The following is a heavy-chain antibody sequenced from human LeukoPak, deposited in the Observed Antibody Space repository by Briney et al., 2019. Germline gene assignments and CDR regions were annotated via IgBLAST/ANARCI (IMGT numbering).Heavy chain of an antibody. CDR3: AREGVGATGGNWFDP. D-gene: IGHD1-26*01. V-gene: IGHV3-33*01. J-gene: IGHJ5*02. Sequence: GGSLRLSCAASGFTFSSYGMHWVRQAPGKGLEWVAVIWYDGSNKYYADSVKGRFTISRGNSKNTLYLQMNSLRAEDTAVYYCAREGVGATGGNWFDPWGQGTLVTVSS. CDR2: IWYDGSNK. CDR1: GFTFSSYG.